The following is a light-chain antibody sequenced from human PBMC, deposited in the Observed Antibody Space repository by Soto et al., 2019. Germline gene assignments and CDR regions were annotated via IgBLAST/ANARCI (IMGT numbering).Light chain of an antibody. J-gene: IGKJ4*01. CDR2: AAS. Sequence: DIQLTQSPSSLSASVGDTVTITCRASQTIDNYLNWYHQKPGKAPKFLIYAASTLQSGVPSRFSGSGYGTYFTLTISSLQPEDFGTYYCQQTYTTPLTFGGGTKVEVK. CDR1: QTIDNY. CDR3: QQTYTTPLT. V-gene: IGKV1-39*01.